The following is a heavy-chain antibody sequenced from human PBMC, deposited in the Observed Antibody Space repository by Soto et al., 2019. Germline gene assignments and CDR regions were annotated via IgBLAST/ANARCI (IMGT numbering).Heavy chain of an antibody. Sequence: PPETLSLTCTVSGGSISTYYWSWIRQPPGKGLEWIGYIYYNGRTNYNPSLESRVTISLDTSKSQFSLKLSSVSAADTAVYYCARDGSGYDFWSGPYFFDYWGPGTLVTVSS. CDR2: IYYNGRT. V-gene: IGHV4-59*01. CDR3: ARDGSGYDFWSGPYFFDY. J-gene: IGHJ4*02. D-gene: IGHD3-3*01. CDR1: GGSISTYY.